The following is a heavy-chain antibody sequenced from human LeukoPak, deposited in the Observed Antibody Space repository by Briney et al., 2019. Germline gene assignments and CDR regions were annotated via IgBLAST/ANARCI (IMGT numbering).Heavy chain of an antibody. D-gene: IGHD5-18*01. Sequence: GGSLRLSCAASGFTFSSCAMSWVRQAPGKGLEWVSTISGSGGSTYYADSVKGRFTISRDNSQNTLYLQMNSLRAEDTAIYFCARAPGEYNFGSFGYWGQGALVTVSS. CDR2: ISGSGGST. V-gene: IGHV3-23*01. CDR3: ARAPGEYNFGSFGY. J-gene: IGHJ4*02. CDR1: GFTFSSCA.